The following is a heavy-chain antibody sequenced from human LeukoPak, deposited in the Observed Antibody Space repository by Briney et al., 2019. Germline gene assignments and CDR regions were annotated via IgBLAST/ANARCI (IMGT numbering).Heavy chain of an antibody. CDR3: ASGSGSYRTPYYYMDV. Sequence: QPGGSLRLSCAASGFTVSSNYMSWVRQAPGKGLVWVSVIYSGGSTYYADSVKGRFTISRDNSKNTLYLQMNSLRAEDTAVYYCASGSGSYRTPYYYMDVWGTGTTVTVSS. V-gene: IGHV3-53*01. D-gene: IGHD3-10*01. CDR2: IYSGGST. CDR1: GFTVSSNY. J-gene: IGHJ6*03.